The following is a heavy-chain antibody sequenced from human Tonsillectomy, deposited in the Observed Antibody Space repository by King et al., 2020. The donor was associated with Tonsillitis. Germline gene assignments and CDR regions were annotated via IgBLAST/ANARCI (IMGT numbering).Heavy chain of an antibody. V-gene: IGHV4-39*01. CDR1: GGSISTSSYY. J-gene: IGHJ4*02. D-gene: IGHD2-8*01. Sequence: LQLQEPGPGLVKPSETLSLTCAVSGGSISTSSYYWGWIRQSPGKCLEWIGSIYYTGSTYYSPSLRSRVTISVDTSTNQFSLRLSSVTAADTAVYYCARQWGFCTNGVCFLYYFDYWGQGALVTVSS. CDR2: IYYTGST. CDR3: ARQWGFCTNGVCFLYYFDY.